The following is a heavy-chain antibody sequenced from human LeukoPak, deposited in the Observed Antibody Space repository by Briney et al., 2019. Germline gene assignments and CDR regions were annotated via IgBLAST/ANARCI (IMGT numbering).Heavy chain of an antibody. D-gene: IGHD3-10*01. CDR2: INRNSGGK. CDR3: ARGSFTRSLLWFGELQDFVDY. V-gene: IGHV1-2*02. Sequence: GASVKLLYKASGHTFTVYYMHCVRQAPGQPREWRGCINRNSGGKNYAEQFQGRVPMTRDTSISTAYMEMSRLRSDDTAVYYCARGSFTRSLLWFGELQDFVDYWGQGTLVTVSS. J-gene: IGHJ4*02. CDR1: GHTFTVYY.